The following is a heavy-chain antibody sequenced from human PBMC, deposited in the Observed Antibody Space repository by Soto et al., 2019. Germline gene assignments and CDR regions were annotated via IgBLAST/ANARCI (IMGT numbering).Heavy chain of an antibody. Sequence: SETLSLTCTVSGGSVSSGSYYWSWIRQPPGKGLEWIGYIYYSGSTNYNPSLKSRVTISVDTSKNQFSLKLSSVTAADTAVYYCARGIEGWYQGRYYYGMDVWGQVTTVTVS. D-gene: IGHD6-19*01. CDR3: ARGIEGWYQGRYYYGMDV. J-gene: IGHJ6*02. CDR1: GGSVSSGSYY. V-gene: IGHV4-61*01. CDR2: IYYSGST.